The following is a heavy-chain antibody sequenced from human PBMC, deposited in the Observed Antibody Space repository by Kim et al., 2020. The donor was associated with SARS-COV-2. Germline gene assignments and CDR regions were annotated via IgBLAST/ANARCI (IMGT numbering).Heavy chain of an antibody. CDR3: ARESIAAAGTNFDY. J-gene: IGHJ4*02. V-gene: IGHV3-74*01. Sequence: AGCVKGRITIPRDNDKNTLYLQMNSLRAEDTAVYYCARESIAAAGTNFDYWGQGTLVTVSS. D-gene: IGHD6-13*01.